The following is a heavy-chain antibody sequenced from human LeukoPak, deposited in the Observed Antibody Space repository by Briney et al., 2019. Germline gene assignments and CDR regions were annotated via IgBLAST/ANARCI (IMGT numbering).Heavy chain of an antibody. D-gene: IGHD6-13*01. V-gene: IGHV4-61*02. CDR1: GGSISSGSYY. CDR3: ARDQMLVIAAANFFDYYYMDV. CDR2: IYTSGST. Sequence: SQTLSLTWTVSGGSISSGSYYWSWIRQPAGKGLEWIGRIYTSGSTNYNPSLKSRVTISVDTSKNQFSLKLSSVTAADTAVYYCARDQMLVIAAANFFDYYYMDVWGKGTTVTVSS. J-gene: IGHJ6*03.